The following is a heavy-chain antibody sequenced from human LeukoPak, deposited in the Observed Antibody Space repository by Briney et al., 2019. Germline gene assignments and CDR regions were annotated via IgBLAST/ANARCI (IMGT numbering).Heavy chain of an antibody. CDR1: GDSISSSSYY. Sequence: SETLSLTCTVSGDSISSSSYYWGWIRQPPGKGLEWIGSIYYSGSTYYNPSLKSRVTISVDTSKNQFSLKLSSVTAADTAVYYCARTPAAFGGVIALGFWGQGTLVTVSS. J-gene: IGHJ4*02. CDR3: ARTPAAFGGVIALGF. CDR2: IYYSGST. D-gene: IGHD3-16*02. V-gene: IGHV4-39*01.